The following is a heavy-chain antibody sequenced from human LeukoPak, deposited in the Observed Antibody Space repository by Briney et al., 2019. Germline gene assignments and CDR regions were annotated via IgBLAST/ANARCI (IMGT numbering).Heavy chain of an antibody. Sequence: SETLSLTCTVSGGSISSSSYYWGGIRQPPGKGLEGIGSIYYSGSTYYNPSLKSRVTISVDTSKNQFSLKLSSVNAADTAVYYCARHEDSSGWYRAFFDYWGQGTLVTVSS. V-gene: IGHV4-39*01. CDR2: IYYSGST. CDR3: ARHEDSSGWYRAFFDY. D-gene: IGHD6-19*01. CDR1: GGSISSSSYY. J-gene: IGHJ4*02.